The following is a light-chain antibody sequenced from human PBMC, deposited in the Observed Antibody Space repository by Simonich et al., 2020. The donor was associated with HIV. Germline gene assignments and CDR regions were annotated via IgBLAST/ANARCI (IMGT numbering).Light chain of an antibody. Sequence: QSALTQPPSASGSPGQSVTISCTGTNSDVGGYNYVSCYQQHPGKAPKLIIYEVNKRPSGVPDRFSGSKSDNTASLTVSGLQAEDEANYYCSSYAGSNTVVFGGGTKLTVL. CDR2: EVN. CDR3: SSYAGSNTVV. CDR1: NSDVGGYNY. J-gene: IGLJ2*01. V-gene: IGLV2-8*01.